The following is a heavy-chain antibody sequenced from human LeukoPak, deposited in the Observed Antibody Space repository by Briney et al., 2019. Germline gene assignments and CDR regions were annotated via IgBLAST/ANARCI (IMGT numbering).Heavy chain of an antibody. Sequence: GGSLRLSRVASGFNFVSYTMNWVRPAPGKGLEWGSVLANSGETTHYADSVKGRFTTSTDNSKNTLYLKMESLRAEDTAIYYCAKVSVVFYDFGSGSYSDYWGQGTLVTVSS. CDR1: GFNFVSYT. D-gene: IGHD3-3*01. CDR3: AKVSVVFYDFGSGSYSDY. CDR2: LANSGETT. J-gene: IGHJ4*02. V-gene: IGHV3-23*01.